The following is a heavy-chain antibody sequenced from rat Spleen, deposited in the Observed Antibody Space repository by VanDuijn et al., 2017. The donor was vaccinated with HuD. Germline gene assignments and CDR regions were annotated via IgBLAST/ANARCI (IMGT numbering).Heavy chain of an antibody. Sequence: EVQLVESGGGLVQPGRSLKLSCAASGFTFSSFAMAWVRQAPKKGLEWVATITSGGSNTYYPDSVKGRFTISRDNAKSTLNLQMDSLRSEDTATYYCARRHYGYTDYFDYWGQGVMVTVSS. CDR1: GFTFSSFA. CDR3: ARRHYGYTDYFDY. CDR2: ITSGGSNT. J-gene: IGHJ2*01. V-gene: IGHV5-25*01. D-gene: IGHD1-9*01.